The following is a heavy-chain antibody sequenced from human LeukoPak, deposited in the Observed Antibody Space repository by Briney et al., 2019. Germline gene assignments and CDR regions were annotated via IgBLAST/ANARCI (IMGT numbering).Heavy chain of an antibody. CDR2: IYYSGDT. CDR3: TRDKGRVFDY. Sequence: PADTVSLTCSVSGGSMTCYYGSWIRQPPGEGVEWIGYIYYSGDTNYNPSLKSRSTISVDTSKNQFSLKLSSVTAADTAVYYCTRDKGRVFDYWGQGTLVTVSS. D-gene: IGHD5-24*01. CDR1: GGSMTCYY. V-gene: IGHV4-59*01. J-gene: IGHJ4*02.